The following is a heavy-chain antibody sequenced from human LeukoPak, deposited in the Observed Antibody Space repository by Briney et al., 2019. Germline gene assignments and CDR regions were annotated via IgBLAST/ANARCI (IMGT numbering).Heavy chain of an antibody. CDR1: GGSISSSSYY. CDR2: IYYSGST. CDR3: ARDTDRPFGGVRSHYYYYYMDV. J-gene: IGHJ6*03. D-gene: IGHD3-16*01. V-gene: IGHV4-39*07. Sequence: KSSETLSLTCTVSGGSISSSSYYWGWIRQPPGKWLEWIGSIYYSGSTFHNPSLKSRVTISVDTYKNQFSLKLSSVTAADTAVYYCARDTDRPFGGVRSHYYYYYMDVWGKGTTVTVSS.